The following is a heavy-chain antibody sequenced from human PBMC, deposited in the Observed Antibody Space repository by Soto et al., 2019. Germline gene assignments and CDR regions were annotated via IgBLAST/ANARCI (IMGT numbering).Heavy chain of an antibody. D-gene: IGHD3-3*01. Sequence: QVQLQQWGAGLLKPSETLSLTCAVYGGSFSGYYWSWIRQPPGKGLEWIGEINHSGSTNYNPSLTRRVTISVDTSKNQFSLKLSSVTAADTAVYYGARGIHDFWSGYWGFDYWGQGTLVTVSS. J-gene: IGHJ4*02. CDR3: ARGIHDFWSGYWGFDY. CDR2: INHSGST. V-gene: IGHV4-34*01. CDR1: GGSFSGYY.